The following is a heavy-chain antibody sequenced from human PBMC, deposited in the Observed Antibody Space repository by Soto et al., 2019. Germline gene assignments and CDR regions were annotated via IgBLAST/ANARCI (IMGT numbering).Heavy chain of an antibody. V-gene: IGHV4-31*03. J-gene: IGHJ4*02. CDR1: GGSIISGADY. D-gene: IGHD2-15*01. Sequence: SETLSLTGTISGGSIISGADYCSWIPRLPGKGLECIGYIYYSRSTYYNPSLKSRLTISVETSKNQCSLKLRSVTAANTAVYYCARDVYCSGVTCSYCDYWGQGTLVTVSP. CDR3: ARDVYCSGVTCSYCDY. CDR2: IYYSRST.